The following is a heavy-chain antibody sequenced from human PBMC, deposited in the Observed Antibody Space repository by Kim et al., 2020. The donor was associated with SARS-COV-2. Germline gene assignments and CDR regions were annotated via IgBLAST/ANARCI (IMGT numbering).Heavy chain of an antibody. CDR1: GGSVSSGSYY. V-gene: IGHV4-61*01. CDR3: AAQDAFDI. J-gene: IGHJ3*02. CDR2: IYYSGST. Sequence: SETLSLTCTVSGGSVSSGSYYWSWIRQPPGKGLEWIGYIYYSGSTNYNPSLKSRVTISVDTSKNQFSLKLSSVTAADTAVYYCAAQDAFDIWGQGTMVT.